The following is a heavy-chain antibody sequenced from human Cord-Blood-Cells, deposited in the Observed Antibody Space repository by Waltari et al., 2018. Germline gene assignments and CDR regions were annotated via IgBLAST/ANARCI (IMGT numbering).Heavy chain of an antibody. J-gene: IGHJ3*02. CDR3: ARAWDTAMHAFGI. CDR2: NSSSSSYI. V-gene: IGHV3-21*01. Sequence: EVQLVESGGGLVKPGGSLRLSCAASGFTFSSYSMNWVRQAPGKGLGWVSCNSSSSSYIYYGDSVKGRLNIARGNAKNSLYLQMKSLRAEDTAVYYCARAWDTAMHAFGIWGQGTMVTVSS. CDR1: GFTFSSYS. D-gene: IGHD5-18*01.